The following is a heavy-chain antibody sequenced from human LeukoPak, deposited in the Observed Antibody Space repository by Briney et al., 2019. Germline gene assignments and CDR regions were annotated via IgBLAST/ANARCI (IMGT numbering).Heavy chain of an antibody. D-gene: IGHD4-17*01. CDR3: ARVRARGYGDYALDY. CDR2: IWYDGSKK. Sequence: GGSLRLSCAASGFTFSSYGMHWVRQAPGKGLEWVAVIWYDGSKKYYADSVTGRFTVSRDNSKNTLYLQMNSLRAEDTAVYYCARVRARGYGDYALDYWGQGTLVTVSS. CDR1: GFTFSSYG. J-gene: IGHJ4*02. V-gene: IGHV3-33*01.